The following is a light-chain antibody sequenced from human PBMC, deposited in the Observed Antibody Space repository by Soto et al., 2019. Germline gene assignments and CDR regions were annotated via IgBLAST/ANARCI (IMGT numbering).Light chain of an antibody. V-gene: IGLV2-14*03. Sequence: QSALTQPASVSGSPGQSITISCTGTSSDVGGYNYVSWYQQHPGKAPKLIISNVTYRPSGVSDRFSGSKSGNTASLTISGLQTEDEADYYCSSYTSSSTLVFGGGTKLTVL. CDR1: SSDVGGYNY. CDR2: NVT. CDR3: SSYTSSSTLV. J-gene: IGLJ2*01.